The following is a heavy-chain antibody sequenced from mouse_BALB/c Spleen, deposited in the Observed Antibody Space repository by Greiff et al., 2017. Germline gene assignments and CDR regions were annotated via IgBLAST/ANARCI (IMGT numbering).Heavy chain of an antibody. V-gene: IGHV5-17*02. CDR1: GFTFSSFG. CDR3: ATTVVARDYAMDY. D-gene: IGHD1-1*01. J-gene: IGHJ4*01. Sequence: EVQLVESGGGLVQPGGSRKLSCAASGFTFSSFGMHWVRQAPEKGLEWVAYISSGSSTIYYADTVKGRFTISRDNPKNTLFLQMTSLRSEDTAMYYCATTVVARDYAMDYWGQGTSVTVSS. CDR2: ISSGSSTI.